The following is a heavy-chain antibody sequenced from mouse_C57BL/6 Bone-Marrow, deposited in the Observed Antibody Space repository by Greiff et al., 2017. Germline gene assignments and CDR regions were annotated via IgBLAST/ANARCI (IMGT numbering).Heavy chain of an antibody. D-gene: IGHD2-4*01. CDR2: IYPSDSET. Sequence: QVQLQQPGAELVRPGSSVKLSCKASGYTFTSYWMDWVKQRPGQGLEWIGNIYPSDSETHYNQKFKDKATLTVDKSSSTAYMQLSSLTSEDSAVYYCAIYYDYAWFAYWGRGTLVTVSA. CDR3: AIYYDYAWFAY. J-gene: IGHJ3*01. CDR1: GYTFTSYW. V-gene: IGHV1-61*01.